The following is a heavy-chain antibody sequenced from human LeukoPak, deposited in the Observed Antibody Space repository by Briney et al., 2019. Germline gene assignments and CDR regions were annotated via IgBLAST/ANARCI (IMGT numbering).Heavy chain of an antibody. CDR3: ARVPYSSGWYYFDC. J-gene: IGHJ4*02. Sequence: GGSLRLSCAASGFTFSSYGMHWVRQAPGKGLEWVAVIWYDGSNKYYADSVKGRFTISRDNSKNTLYLQMNSLRAEDTAVYYCARVPYSSGWYYFDCWGQGTLVTVSS. V-gene: IGHV3-33*01. D-gene: IGHD6-19*01. CDR1: GFTFSSYG. CDR2: IWYDGSNK.